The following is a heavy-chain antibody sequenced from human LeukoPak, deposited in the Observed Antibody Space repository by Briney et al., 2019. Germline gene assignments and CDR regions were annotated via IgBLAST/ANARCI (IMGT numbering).Heavy chain of an antibody. D-gene: IGHD6-13*01. CDR2: IYYSGST. CDR1: GGSISSSSYY. V-gene: IGHV4-39*01. J-gene: IGHJ6*03. CDR3: ASRYSSSWYDFFYMDV. Sequence: PSETLSLTCTVSGGSISSSSYYWGWSRQPPGKGLEWIGSIYYSGSTYYNPSLKSRVTISVDTSKNQFSLKLSSVTAADTAVYYCASRYSSSWYDFFYMDVWGKGTTVTVSS.